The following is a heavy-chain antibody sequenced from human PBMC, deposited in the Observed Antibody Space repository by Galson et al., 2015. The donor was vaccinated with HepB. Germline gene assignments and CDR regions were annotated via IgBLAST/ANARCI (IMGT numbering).Heavy chain of an antibody. V-gene: IGHV3-20*04. CDR2: INWNGGST. CDR1: GFTFDDYG. CDR3: VRGFARDFDY. J-gene: IGHJ4*02. D-gene: IGHD3-10*01. Sequence: SLRLSCAASGFTFDDYGMSWVRQAPGKGLEWVSGINWNGGSTSHVDSVKGRFTISRDNGKNSLYLQMNNLRAEDTALYYCVRGFARDFDYWGQGTQVTVSS.